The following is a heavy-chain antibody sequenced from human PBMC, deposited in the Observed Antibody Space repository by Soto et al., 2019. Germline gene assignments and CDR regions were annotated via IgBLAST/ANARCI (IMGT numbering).Heavy chain of an antibody. CDR2: ISNSGDST. J-gene: IGHJ3*02. CDR3: AHPRGYGVFDAVDI. Sequence: LXLSCAASVSIFSTYSMNWVRQAPGKGLEWVSAISNSGDSTYYTESVRGRFTISRDNSINTLYLQMSSLRTEDTAVYYCAHPRGYGVFDAVDIWGQGTMVTASS. V-gene: IGHV3-23*01. CDR1: VSIFSTYS. D-gene: IGHD4-17*01.